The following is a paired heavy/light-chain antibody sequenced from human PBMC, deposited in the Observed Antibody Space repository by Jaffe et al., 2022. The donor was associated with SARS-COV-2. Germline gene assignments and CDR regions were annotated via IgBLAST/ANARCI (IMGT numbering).Heavy chain of an antibody. D-gene: IGHD1-26*01. CDR2: ITSSGDAT. CDR1: GLTFGDWY. CDR3: AREYYKRFDP. J-gene: IGHJ5*02. Sequence: QVHLVESGGGLVKPGGSLRLSCAVSGLTFGDWYMAWIRQTPGKGLEWVSHITSSGDATYADSVKGRFAVSRDNARDSLYLQMNSLTAEDTAVYFCAREYYKRFDPWGQGTLVTVSS. V-gene: IGHV3-11*01.
Light chain of an antibody. J-gene: IGKJ3*01. CDR3: QQYGSSPLFS. CDR2: GAS. CDR1: QSVSSSN. V-gene: IGKV3-20*01. Sequence: EIVLTQSPGTLSLSPGDRATLSCRASQSVSSSNLAWYQQKPGQAPRLLIYGASSRAYGIPDRFSGSGSGTDFTLTISRLEPEDFAVYYCQQYGSSPLFSFGPGTKVDIK.